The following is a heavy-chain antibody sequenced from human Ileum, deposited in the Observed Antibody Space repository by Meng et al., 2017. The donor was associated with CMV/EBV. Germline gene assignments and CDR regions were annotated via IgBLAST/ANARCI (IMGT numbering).Heavy chain of an antibody. D-gene: IGHD2-21*02. CDR1: GFSFSNYA. J-gene: IGHJ6*02. V-gene: IGHV3-30-3*01. CDR2: ISYDGSNK. Sequence: GESLKISCAASGFSFSNYAMHWVRQAPGKGLEWVAVISYDGSNKYSADSVKGRFTISRDNSKNTAYLQMSSLKTDDTAVYYCTRPLAGGDNSDYGMAVWGQGTTVTVSS. CDR3: TRPLAGGDNSDYGMAV.